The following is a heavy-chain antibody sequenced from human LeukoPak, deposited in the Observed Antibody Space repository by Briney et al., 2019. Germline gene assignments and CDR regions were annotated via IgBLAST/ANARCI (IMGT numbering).Heavy chain of an antibody. CDR1: GGSISSSDYY. CDR3: ARLPTGGISYAKAYYYYYYMDV. CDR2: IYYSVTT. V-gene: IGHV4-39*07. D-gene: IGHD3-16*02. J-gene: IGHJ6*03. Sequence: PSETLSLTCTVSGGSISSSDYYWGWIRQPPGKGLEWIGSIYYSVTTYYNPSLKSRVTISVDTSKNQFSLKLNSVTAADTAVYYCARLPTGGISYAKAYYYYYYMDVWGKGTTVTVSS.